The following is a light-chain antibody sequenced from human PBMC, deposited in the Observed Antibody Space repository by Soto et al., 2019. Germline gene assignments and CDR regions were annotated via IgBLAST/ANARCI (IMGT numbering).Light chain of an antibody. CDR3: QSYDIKLSSPV. CDR2: ADT. V-gene: IGLV1-40*01. CDR1: TSNIGAGYD. Sequence: QPVLTQPPSVSGAPGQRVTISCAGNTSNIGAGYDVHWYQQFPGTAPRLAIHADTNRPSGVPDRFSGSKSGTSASLAITGLQADDEADYHCQSYDIKLSSPVFGGGTKLTVL. J-gene: IGLJ2*01.